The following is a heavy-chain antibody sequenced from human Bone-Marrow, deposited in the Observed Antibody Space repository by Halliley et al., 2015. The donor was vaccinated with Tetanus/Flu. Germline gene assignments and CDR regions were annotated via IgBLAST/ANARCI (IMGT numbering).Heavy chain of an antibody. D-gene: IGHD4-17*01. Sequence: GWIGGNTGQTTYVEKFQDRVPMSTDSSANTAYMELRNLRSEDTAMYYCARDVGDGDYTGGLDYWGQGTLISVSS. CDR2: IGGNTGQT. CDR3: ARDVGDGDYTGGLDY. J-gene: IGHJ4*02. V-gene: IGHV1-18*01.